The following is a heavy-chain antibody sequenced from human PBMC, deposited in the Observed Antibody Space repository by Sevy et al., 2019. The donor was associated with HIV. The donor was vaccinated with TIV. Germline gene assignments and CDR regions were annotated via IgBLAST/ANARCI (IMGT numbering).Heavy chain of an antibody. J-gene: IGHJ4*02. CDR1: GGSISSGDYY. V-gene: IGHV4-30-4*01. CDR3: ARDGGRGYYDSRETVPFDY. D-gene: IGHD3-22*01. CDR2: IYYSGST. Sequence: SETLSLTCTVSGGSISSGDYYWSWIRQPPGKGLEWIGYIYYSGSTYYNPSLKSRVTISVDTSKNQFSLKLSSVTAADTAVYYCARDGGRGYYDSRETVPFDYWGQGTLVTVSS.